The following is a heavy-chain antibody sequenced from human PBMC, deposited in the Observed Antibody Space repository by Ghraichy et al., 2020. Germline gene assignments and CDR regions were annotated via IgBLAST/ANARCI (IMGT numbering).Heavy chain of an antibody. V-gene: IGHV4-59*01. CDR3: ARAIDDSSGYYPNHFDY. D-gene: IGHD3-22*01. CDR2: IYYSGST. CDR1: GGSISSYY. J-gene: IGHJ4*02. Sequence: SETLSLTCTVSGGSISSYYWSWIRQPPGKGLEWIGYIYYSGSTNYNPSLKSRVTISVDTSKNQFSLKLSSVTAADTAVYYCARAIDDSSGYYPNHFDYWDQGTLVTVSS.